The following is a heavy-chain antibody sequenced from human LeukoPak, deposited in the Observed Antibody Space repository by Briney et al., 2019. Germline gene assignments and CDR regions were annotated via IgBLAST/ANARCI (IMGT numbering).Heavy chain of an antibody. CDR1: GGSISSYY. J-gene: IGHJ3*02. CDR3: ARDRSGYDFSAFDI. V-gene: IGHV4-59*01. CDR2: IYYSGST. Sequence: SETLSLTCTVAGGSISSYYWSWIRQPSGKGLEWVGYIYYSGSTNYNPSLKSRVSISVDTSKNQFSLRLSSVTAADTAVYYCARDRSGYDFSAFDIWGPGTMVTVSS. D-gene: IGHD5-12*01.